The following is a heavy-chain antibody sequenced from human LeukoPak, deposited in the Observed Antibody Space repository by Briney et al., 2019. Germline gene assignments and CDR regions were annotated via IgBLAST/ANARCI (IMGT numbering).Heavy chain of an antibody. CDR2: ISWNSGSI. CDR3: AKDFRESVVVTAIPYFQH. Sequence: PGGSLRLSCAASGFTFDDYAMHWVRHAPGKGVEGGSGISWNSGSIGYADSVKGRFTISRDNAKTSLYLQMNSLRAEDTALYYCAKDFRESVVVTAIPYFQHWGQGTLVTVSS. D-gene: IGHD2-21*02. CDR1: GFTFDDYA. J-gene: IGHJ1*01. V-gene: IGHV3-9*01.